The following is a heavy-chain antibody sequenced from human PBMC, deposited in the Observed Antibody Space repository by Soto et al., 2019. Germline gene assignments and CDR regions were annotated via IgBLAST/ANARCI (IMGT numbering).Heavy chain of an antibody. CDR3: ARDMEAFDI. V-gene: IGHV3-64*01. CDR1: GFTFSSYA. D-gene: IGHD3-10*01. CDR2: ISSNGGST. J-gene: IGHJ3*02. Sequence: GGSLRLSCAASGFTFSSYAMHWVRQAPGKGLEYVSAISSNGGSTYYANSVKGRFTISRDNSKNTLYLQMGSLRAEDMAVYYCARDMEAFDIWGQGTMVTVSS.